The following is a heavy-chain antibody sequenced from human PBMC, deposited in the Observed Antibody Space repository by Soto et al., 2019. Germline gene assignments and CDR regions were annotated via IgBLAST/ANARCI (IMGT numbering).Heavy chain of an antibody. CDR2: IRSKANSYAT. V-gene: IGHV3-73*02. J-gene: IGHJ6*02. CDR3: TNPQIYYGMDV. Sequence: EVQLVESGGGLVQPGGSLKLSCAASGFTFSGSAMHWVRQASGKGLEWVGRIRSKANSYATAYAASVKGRFTISRDDSKNTAYLQMNSLKTYDTAVYYCTNPQIYYGMDVWGQGNTVTVSS. CDR1: GFTFSGSA.